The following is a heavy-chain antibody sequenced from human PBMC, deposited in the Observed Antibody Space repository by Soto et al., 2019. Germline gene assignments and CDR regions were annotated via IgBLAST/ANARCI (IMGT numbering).Heavy chain of an antibody. D-gene: IGHD2-8*01. CDR2: ISPFGTP. CDR1: GASVSSGGYS. J-gene: IGHJ5*02. Sequence: QVQLKESGSTRVRPSQTLSLTCSVSGASVSSGGYSWSWTRQPPGKGLEWIRFISPFGTPDYNPSLKSRVTISVDRSKNHISLELSSVTAADTAVYYCSRGVLAWGPGTLVTVSS. V-gene: IGHV4-30-2*01. CDR3: SRGVLA.